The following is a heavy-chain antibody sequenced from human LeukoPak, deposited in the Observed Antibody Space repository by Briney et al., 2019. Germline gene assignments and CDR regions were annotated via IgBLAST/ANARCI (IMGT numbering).Heavy chain of an antibody. D-gene: IGHD6-13*01. CDR3: TSLYSSSIN. J-gene: IGHJ4*02. CDR2: IRSKANSYAT. Sequence: PGGSLRLSCAGSGFTFSGSSMHWVRQASGKGLEWVGRIRSKANSYATAYAASVKGRFTISRDDSKNTAYLQMNSLKTEDTAVYYCTSLYSSSINWGQGTLVTVSS. CDR1: GFTFSGSS. V-gene: IGHV3-73*01.